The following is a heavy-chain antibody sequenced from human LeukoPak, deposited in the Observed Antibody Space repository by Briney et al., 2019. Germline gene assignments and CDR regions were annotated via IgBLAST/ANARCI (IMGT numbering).Heavy chain of an antibody. D-gene: IGHD4-17*01. CDR3: ANSIDFDYGDYYFDY. CDR2: IYTSGST. V-gene: IGHV4-61*02. Sequence: SETLSLTCTVSGGSISSGSYYWGWIRQPAGNGLEWIGRIYTSGSTNYNPSLKSRVTISPDTSKNQFSLKLSSVPAADTAVYYCANSIDFDYGDYYFDYWGQGALVTISS. J-gene: IGHJ4*02. CDR1: GGSISSGSYY.